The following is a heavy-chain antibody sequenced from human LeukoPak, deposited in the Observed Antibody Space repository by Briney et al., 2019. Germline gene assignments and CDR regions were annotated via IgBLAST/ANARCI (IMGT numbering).Heavy chain of an antibody. J-gene: IGHJ5*02. CDR3: ARSAYYDFWSSLADWFDP. Sequence: ASVKVSCKASGYTFTTYEIHWVRQATGQGLEWMGWMNPNSGNTGYAQKFQGRVTITRNTSISTAYMELSSLRSEDTAVYYCARSAYYDFWSSLADWFDPWGQGTLVTVSS. V-gene: IGHV1-8*03. D-gene: IGHD3-3*01. CDR2: MNPNSGNT. CDR1: GYTFTTYE.